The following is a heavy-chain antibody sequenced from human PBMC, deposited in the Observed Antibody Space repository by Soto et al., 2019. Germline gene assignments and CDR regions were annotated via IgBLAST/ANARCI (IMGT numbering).Heavy chain of an antibody. J-gene: IGHJ4*02. CDR2: IKGDGSET. Sequence: PGWSLRLSCAASGFTFSSYWMHLVRQAPGKGLVWVSRIKGDGSETNYADSVKGRFTISRDNAKNTLYLQLNSLRAEDTAVYYCLRGNSGYGNFDYWGQGTQVTVSS. CDR3: LRGNSGYGNFDY. D-gene: IGHD5-12*01. CDR1: GFTFSSYW. V-gene: IGHV3-74*01.